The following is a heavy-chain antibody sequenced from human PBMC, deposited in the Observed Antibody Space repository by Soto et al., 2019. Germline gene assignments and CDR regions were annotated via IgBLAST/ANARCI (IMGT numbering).Heavy chain of an antibody. V-gene: IGHV3-48*01. Sequence: QVVESGGGLVQPGGSLRLSCVASGFTFTTYGMNWVRQAPGKGLEWVSYISYTSSTIFYEHSVKGRFTISRDNAKNSLFLQMNSLRGDDTAVYYWARDENRSGWYGADDMWGQGTMVTVSS. D-gene: IGHD6-19*01. CDR3: ARDENRSGWYGADDM. CDR2: ISYTSSTI. J-gene: IGHJ3*02. CDR1: GFTFTTYG.